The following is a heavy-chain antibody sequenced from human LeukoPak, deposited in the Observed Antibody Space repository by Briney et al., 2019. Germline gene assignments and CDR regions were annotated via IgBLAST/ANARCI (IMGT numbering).Heavy chain of an antibody. CDR3: AKSTGGVVVVAADY. D-gene: IGHD2-15*01. CDR1: GFTFSTYA. Sequence: GGSLRLSCAASGFTFSTYAMTWVRQATGEGLGWVSVISGSGGSTYYADSAKGRLTLSRDNSQNTLYLQMNSLRAEDTAVYYCAKSTGGVVVVAADYWGQGTQVTVSS. CDR2: ISGSGGST. J-gene: IGHJ4*02. V-gene: IGHV3-23*01.